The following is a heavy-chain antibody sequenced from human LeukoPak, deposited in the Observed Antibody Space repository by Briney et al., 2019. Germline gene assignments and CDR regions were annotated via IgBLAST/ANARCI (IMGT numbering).Heavy chain of an antibody. CDR3: ARAMRTAIDRHWFDP. CDR1: GNTFTSHD. Sequence: GASVKVSCKASGNTFTSHDINWVRQATGQGLEWMGWMNPNNGNAGYAQKFQGRVTITRNTSINTAYMELSSLRSEDTAVYYCARAMRTAIDRHWFDPWGQGTLVTVSS. J-gene: IGHJ5*02. D-gene: IGHD5-18*01. CDR2: MNPNNGNA. V-gene: IGHV1-8*03.